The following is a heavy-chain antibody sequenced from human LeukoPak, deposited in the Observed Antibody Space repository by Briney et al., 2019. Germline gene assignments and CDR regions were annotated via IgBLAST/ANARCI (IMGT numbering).Heavy chain of an antibody. CDR3: ARANIAYYYYYMDV. Sequence: QTGGSLRLSCAASGFTFSSYEMNWVRQAPGRVLEWVSYISSSGSTIYYADSVKGRFTISRDNAKNSLYLQMNSLRAEDTAVYYCARANIAYYYYYMDVWGKGTTVTVSS. CDR1: GFTFSSYE. J-gene: IGHJ6*03. V-gene: IGHV3-48*03. D-gene: IGHD6-13*01. CDR2: ISSSGSTI.